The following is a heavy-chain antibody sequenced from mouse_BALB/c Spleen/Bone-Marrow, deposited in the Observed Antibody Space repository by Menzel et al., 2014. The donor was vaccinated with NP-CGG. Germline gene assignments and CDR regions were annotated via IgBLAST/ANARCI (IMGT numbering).Heavy chain of an antibody. CDR3: TSYDWFAY. J-gene: IGHJ3*01. Sequence: LSCKASGYTFTDYEMHWVKQTPVHGLEWIGAIDPETGGTAYNQKFKGKATLTADKSSSTAYMELRSLTSEDSAVYYCTSYDWFAYWGQGTLVTVSA. V-gene: IGHV1-15*01. CDR1: GYTFTDYE. D-gene: IGHD2-12*01. CDR2: IDPETGGT.